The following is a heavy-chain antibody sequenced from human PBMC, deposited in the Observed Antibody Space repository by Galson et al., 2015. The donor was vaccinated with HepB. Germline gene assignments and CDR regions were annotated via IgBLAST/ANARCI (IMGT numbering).Heavy chain of an antibody. CDR1: GGTFSKYD. V-gene: IGHV1-69*13. D-gene: IGHD3-9*01. J-gene: IGHJ4*02. CDR3: ARPFSGDPNLQYFLY. Sequence: SVKVSCKASGGTFSKYDISWVRQAPGQGLEWMGGITPIFNTPNYAQKFQDRLTITADESTSTAYMELKRLKSQDTAMYYCARPFSGDPNLQYFLYWGQGTLVTASS. CDR2: ITPIFNTP.